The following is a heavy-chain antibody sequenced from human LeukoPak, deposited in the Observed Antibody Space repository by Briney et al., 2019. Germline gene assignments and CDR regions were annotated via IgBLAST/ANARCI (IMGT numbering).Heavy chain of an antibody. D-gene: IGHD2-8*02. V-gene: IGHV3-7*04. CDR1: GFIFNSHW. Sequence: QTGGSLRLSCAGSGFIFNSHWMTWVRQAPGMGLEWVGNIRQDGSEKFYGESVRGRFTISRDNAKNSLYLQLNSLRAEDTAIYYCARVRTEWYIDLWGRGNLVTVSP. J-gene: IGHJ2*01. CDR3: ARVRTEWYIDL. CDR2: IRQDGSEK.